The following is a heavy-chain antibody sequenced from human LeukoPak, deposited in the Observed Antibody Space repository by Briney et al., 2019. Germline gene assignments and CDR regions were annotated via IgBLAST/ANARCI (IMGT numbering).Heavy chain of an antibody. CDR1: GFTFSSYS. CDR2: NSSSSRTI. J-gene: IGHJ4*02. D-gene: IGHD3-22*01. CDR3: ARTYYYDSSGYYYFDY. V-gene: IGHV3-48*04. Sequence: PGGSLRLSCAASGFTFSSYSMNWVRQAPGKGLEWVSYNSSSSRTIDYADSVKGRFNISRDNAKNSLYLQMNSLRAEDTAVYYCARTYYYDSSGYYYFDYWGQGTLVTVSS.